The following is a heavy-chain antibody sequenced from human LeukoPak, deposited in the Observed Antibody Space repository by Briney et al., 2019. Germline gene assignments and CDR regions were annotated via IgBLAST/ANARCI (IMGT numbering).Heavy chain of an antibody. Sequence: ASVKVSCKASGYTFTGYYMHWVRQAPGQGLEWMGRINPNSGRTNYAQKFQGRVTMTRDTSISTAYMELSRLRSDDTAVYYCARVAAAGTQWDYWGQGTLVTVSS. D-gene: IGHD6-13*01. CDR3: ARVAAAGTQWDY. J-gene: IGHJ4*02. CDR2: INPNSGRT. CDR1: GYTFTGYY. V-gene: IGHV1-2*06.